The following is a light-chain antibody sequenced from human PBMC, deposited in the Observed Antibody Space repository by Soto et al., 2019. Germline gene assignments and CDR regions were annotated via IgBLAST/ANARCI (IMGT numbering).Light chain of an antibody. J-gene: IGLJ3*02. Sequence: QLVLTQPPSASATPGQRVTISCSGSSSNIGSNTVNWYQQLPGTAPKLLIYKSNQRPSGVPDRFSGSKSGTSASLAISGLQSEDEADYYCAAWDDRLNGRVFGGGTKLTVL. CDR2: KSN. CDR1: SSNIGSNT. CDR3: AAWDDRLNGRV. V-gene: IGLV1-44*01.